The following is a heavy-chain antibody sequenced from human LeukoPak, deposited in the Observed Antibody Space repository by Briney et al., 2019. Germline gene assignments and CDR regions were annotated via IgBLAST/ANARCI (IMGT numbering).Heavy chain of an antibody. J-gene: IGHJ6*03. CDR1: GFTFSSYS. CDR3: ARSSSSGYYYYMDV. V-gene: IGHV3-21*04. CDR2: ISSSSSYI. D-gene: IGHD6-6*01. Sequence: PGGSLRLSCAASGFTFSSYSMNWVRQAPGKGLEWVSSISSSSSYIYYADSVKGRFTISRDNAKNSLYLQMNSLRAEDTAVYYCARSSSSGYYYYMDVWGKGTTVTVSS.